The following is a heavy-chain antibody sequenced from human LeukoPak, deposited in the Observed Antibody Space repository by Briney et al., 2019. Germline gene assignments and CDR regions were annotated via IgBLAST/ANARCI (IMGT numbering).Heavy chain of an antibody. CDR2: IYYSGST. CDR3: ARGRWGPVDY. CDR1: GGSISSGGYY. V-gene: IGHV4-31*03. D-gene: IGHD3-16*01. J-gene: IGHJ4*02. Sequence: SETLSLTCTVSGGSISSGGYYWSWIRQHPGKGLEWIGYIYYSGSTYYNPSLKSRVTISVDTSKNQFSLKLSSVTAADTAVYYCARGRWGPVDYWGQGTLVTVSS.